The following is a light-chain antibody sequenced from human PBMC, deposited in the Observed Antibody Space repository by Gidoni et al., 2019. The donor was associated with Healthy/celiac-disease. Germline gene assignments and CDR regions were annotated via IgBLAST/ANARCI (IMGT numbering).Light chain of an antibody. J-gene: IGKJ3*01. CDR2: AAS. CDR3: QQHDSYPPT. V-gene: IGKV1-9*01. Sequence: DIPFTQSPSFLSASVGDRVTITCRASQGISSYLTWYQQKPGKAPKLLIYAASNLQNGVPSRFSGSGSGTEFTLTISSLQPEDFATYYCQQHDSYPPTFGPGTKVEIK. CDR1: QGISSY.